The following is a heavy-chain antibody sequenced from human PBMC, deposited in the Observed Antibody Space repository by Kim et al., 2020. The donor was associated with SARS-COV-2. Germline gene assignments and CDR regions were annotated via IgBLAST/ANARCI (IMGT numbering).Heavy chain of an antibody. D-gene: IGHD6-19*01. V-gene: IGHV3-33*01. CDR3: ARAPIAVAGFSDS. J-gene: IGHJ4*02. Sequence: YADSVKGRFTISRDNSKNTLYLQMNSLRAEDTAVYYCARAPIAVAGFSDSWGQGTLVTVSS.